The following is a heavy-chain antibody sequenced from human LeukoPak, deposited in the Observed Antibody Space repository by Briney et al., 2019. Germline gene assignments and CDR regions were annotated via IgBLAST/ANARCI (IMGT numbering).Heavy chain of an antibody. CDR2: INHNGNVN. Sequence: GGSLRLSCAASGFTFSSYWMNWARQAPGKGLEWVASINHNGNVNYYVDSVKGRFAISRDNAKNSLYLQMSNLRAEDTAVYFCARGGGLDVWAKGPRSPSP. CDR1: GFTFSSYW. D-gene: IGHD3-16*01. CDR3: ARGGGLDV. J-gene: IGHJ6*02. V-gene: IGHV3-7*03.